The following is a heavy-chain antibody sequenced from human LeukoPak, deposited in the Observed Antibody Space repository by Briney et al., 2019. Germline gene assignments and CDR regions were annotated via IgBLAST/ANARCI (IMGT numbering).Heavy chain of an antibody. CDR1: GFTFDDYA. V-gene: IGHV3-9*01. CDR2: ISWNSGSI. Sequence: GGSLRLSCAASGFTFDDYAMHWVRQAPGKGLEWVSGISWNSGSIGYADSVKGRFTISRDNAKNSLYLQMNSLRAEDTALYYCAKDISGSYPQYGIDVWGQGTTVTVSS. J-gene: IGHJ6*02. D-gene: IGHD1-26*01. CDR3: AKDISGSYPQYGIDV.